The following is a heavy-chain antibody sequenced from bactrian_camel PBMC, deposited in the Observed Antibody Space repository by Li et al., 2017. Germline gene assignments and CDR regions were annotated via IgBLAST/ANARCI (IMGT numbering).Heavy chain of an antibody. J-gene: IGHJ6*01. Sequence: VQLVESGGGSVQTGGSLTLSCAGYGRTYFNWCMGWFRQVEGKDREAVATLDYRGRTAYQDSVKGRFTITKDNAKNILYLQMNSLKPEDTAMYYCAARRTTVCDMGGFSYWGQGTQVTVS. CDR3: AARRTTVCDMGGFSY. V-gene: IGHV3S55*01. D-gene: IGHD3*01. CDR2: LDYRGRT. CDR1: GRTYFNWC.